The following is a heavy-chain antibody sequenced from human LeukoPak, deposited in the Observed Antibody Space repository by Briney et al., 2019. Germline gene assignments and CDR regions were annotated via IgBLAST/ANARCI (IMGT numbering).Heavy chain of an antibody. Sequence: PGGSLRLSCVASGLTFNRYSMTWVRQAPGKGLEWVSSICSSSGCIYYADSVRGRFTVSRDNAKNSVFLQMNNLRAEDAAVYYCAGGSSTSSYYFDHWGQGIPVTVSS. CDR2: ICSSSGCI. J-gene: IGHJ4*02. CDR3: AGGSSTSSYYFDH. V-gene: IGHV3-21*01. CDR1: GLTFNRYS. D-gene: IGHD6-13*01.